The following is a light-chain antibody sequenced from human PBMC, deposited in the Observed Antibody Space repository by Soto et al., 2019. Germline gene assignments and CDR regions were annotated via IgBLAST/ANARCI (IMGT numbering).Light chain of an antibody. J-gene: IGKJ5*01. Sequence: EIVLTQSPATLSLSPGERATLSCGASQSVSSSYLAWYQQKPGLAPRLLIYDASSRATGIPDRFSGSGSGTDFTLTISRLEPEDFALYYCQQYGSSPITFGQGTRLEI. CDR1: QSVSSSY. V-gene: IGKV3D-20*01. CDR2: DAS. CDR3: QQYGSSPIT.